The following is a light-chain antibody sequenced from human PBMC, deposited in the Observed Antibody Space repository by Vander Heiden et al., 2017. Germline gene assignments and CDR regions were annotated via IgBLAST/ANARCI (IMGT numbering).Light chain of an antibody. CDR1: QSVSSNY. CDR3: QQYDTSPLT. J-gene: IGKJ4*01. Sequence: VLARSPGTLSLSPGERATLSCRASQSVSSNYLAWYQQKPGQAPRLLIYGASSRATGIPDRFSGSGSGTDFTLTISRLEPEDFAVYYCQQYDTSPLTFGGGTKVEIK. V-gene: IGKV3-20*01. CDR2: GAS.